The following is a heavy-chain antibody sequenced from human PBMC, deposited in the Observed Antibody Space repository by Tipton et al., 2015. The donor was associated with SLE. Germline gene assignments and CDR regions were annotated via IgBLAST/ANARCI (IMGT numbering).Heavy chain of an antibody. CDR1: GASISSSDYS. J-gene: IGHJ4*02. V-gene: IGHV4-39*02. CDR3: ARDYRYCSTSSCPD. D-gene: IGHD2-2*01. CDR2: IYYNGGT. Sequence: TLSLTCNVSGASISSSDYSWGWMRQPPGEGLEWIGTIYYNGGTHSNPSLKSRVSISVDTSKNQLSLKLISVTAADTAVYYCARDYRYCSTSSCPDWGQGTLVTVSS.